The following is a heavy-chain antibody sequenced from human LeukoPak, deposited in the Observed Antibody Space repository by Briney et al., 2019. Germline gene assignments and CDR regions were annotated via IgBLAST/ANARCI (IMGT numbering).Heavy chain of an antibody. CDR2: IYYSGST. D-gene: IGHD3-3*01. Sequence: PSETLSLTCAVSGGSISSGGYSWSWIRQPPGKGLEWIGYIYYSGSTNYNPSLKSRVTISVDTSKNQFSLKLSSVTAADTAVYYCARGYHDFWSEYYFDYWGQGTLVTVSS. CDR3: ARGYHDFWSEYYFDY. CDR1: GGSISSGGYS. J-gene: IGHJ4*02. V-gene: IGHV4-61*08.